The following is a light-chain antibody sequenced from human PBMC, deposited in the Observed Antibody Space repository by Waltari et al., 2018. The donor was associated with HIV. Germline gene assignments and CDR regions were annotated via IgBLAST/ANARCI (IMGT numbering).Light chain of an antibody. CDR3: QQYNNWPLA. V-gene: IGKV3-15*01. J-gene: IGKJ4*01. CDR1: QSVSNN. CDR2: GAS. Sequence: EIMMTQSPATLSVSPGARATLSCRASQSVSNNLAWYQQKPGQAPSLLIYGASTRATGIPARFSGSGSGTDFTLTISSLQSEDSVTYYCQQYNNWPLAFGGGTKVEIK.